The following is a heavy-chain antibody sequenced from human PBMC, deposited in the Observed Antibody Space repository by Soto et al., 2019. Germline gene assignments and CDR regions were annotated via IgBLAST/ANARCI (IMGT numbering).Heavy chain of an antibody. CDR1: GFSFSSYA. CDR2: ISSSGTST. Sequence: EVHLLESGGGLVQPGGSLRLSCAASGFSFSSYAMSWVRQAPGKGLEWVSAISSSGTSTFYADSVRGRFTISRDTSRKTLNLEMNTLRAEDTAFYYGAKESEGANYDFWSGYSFDRWGQGTLVTVAS. V-gene: IGHV3-23*01. CDR3: AKESEGANYDFWSGYSFDR. D-gene: IGHD3-3*01. J-gene: IGHJ4*02.